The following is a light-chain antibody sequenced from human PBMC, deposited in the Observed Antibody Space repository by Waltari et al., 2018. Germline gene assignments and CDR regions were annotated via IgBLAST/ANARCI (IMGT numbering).Light chain of an antibody. J-gene: IGLJ2*01. V-gene: IGLV3-21*02. CDR3: QVWDTSSDHVV. Sequence: SYVLTQPPSVSVAPGQTARITCGGNNIGSKRVHWYQQKPGQAPVLVVYDDSDRPSGIPERFSGSNSGNTATLTISRVEVADEADYYCQVWDTSSDHVVFGGGTKLTVL. CDR2: DDS. CDR1: NIGSKR.